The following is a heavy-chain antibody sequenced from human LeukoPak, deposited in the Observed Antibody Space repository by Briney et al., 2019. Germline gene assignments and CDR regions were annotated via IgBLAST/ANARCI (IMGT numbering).Heavy chain of an antibody. J-gene: IGHJ6*02. CDR1: GFTSSSNV. Sequence: GGSLRLSCAASGFTSSSNVMSWVRQAPGKGLEWVSVIYGGGSTYYSGSVKGRFTISRDNSKNTLYLQMNSLRAEDTAVYYCASNPVRASGSYPIRYFDWYYYYYGMDVWGQGTTVTVSS. CDR2: IYGGGST. V-gene: IGHV3-66*01. D-gene: IGHD3-9*01. CDR3: ASNPVRASGSYPIRYFDWYYYYYGMDV.